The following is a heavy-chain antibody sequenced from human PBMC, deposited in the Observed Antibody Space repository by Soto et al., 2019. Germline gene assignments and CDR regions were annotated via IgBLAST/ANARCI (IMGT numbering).Heavy chain of an antibody. CDR2: ISYDGSNK. CDR1: GFTFSSYA. J-gene: IGHJ6*02. D-gene: IGHD3-10*01. Sequence: ESGGGVVQPGRSLRLSCAASGFTFSSYAMHWVRQAPGKGLEWVAVISYDGSNKYYADSVKGRFTISRDNSKNTLYLQMNSLRAGDAAVYYCARKTVGVWAGGTGDYGMDVWGQGTTVTVSS. CDR3: ARKTVGVWAGGTGDYGMDV. V-gene: IGHV3-30-3*01.